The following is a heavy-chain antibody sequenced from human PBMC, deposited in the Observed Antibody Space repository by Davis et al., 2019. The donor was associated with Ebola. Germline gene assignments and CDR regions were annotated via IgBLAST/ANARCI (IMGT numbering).Heavy chain of an antibody. D-gene: IGHD4-17*01. Sequence: SETLSLTCAVYGGSFSGYFWSWIRQPPGKGLEWIGEINHSGSTNYKSSLKSRVTISIDTSKNQFSLKLSSVTAADTAVYYCATGVLGDYVYYYYGMDVWGQGTTVTVSS. CDR3: ATGVLGDYVYYYYGMDV. J-gene: IGHJ6*02. V-gene: IGHV4-34*01. CDR2: INHSGST. CDR1: GGSFSGYF.